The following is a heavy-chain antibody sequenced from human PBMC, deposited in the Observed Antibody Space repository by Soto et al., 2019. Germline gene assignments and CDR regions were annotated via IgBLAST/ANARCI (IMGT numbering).Heavy chain of an antibody. CDR2: IYYSGST. Sequence: SETLSLTCTVSGGSVSSGSYYWSWIRQPPGKGLEWIGYIYYSGSTNYNPSLKSRVTISVDTSKNQFSLKLSSVTAADTAVYYCARVGSSGWSGYYGMDVWGQGTTVTVSS. V-gene: IGHV4-61*01. D-gene: IGHD6-19*01. CDR1: GGSVSSGSYY. CDR3: ARVGSSGWSGYYGMDV. J-gene: IGHJ6*02.